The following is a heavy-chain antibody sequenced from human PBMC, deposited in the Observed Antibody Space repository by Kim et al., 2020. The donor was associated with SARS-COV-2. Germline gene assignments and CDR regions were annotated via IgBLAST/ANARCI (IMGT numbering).Heavy chain of an antibody. J-gene: IGHJ4*02. Sequence: KGRFTISRDNSKNSLYLQMNSLRTEDTALYYCAKADATYYYGSGSYYRDYWGQGTLVTVSS. D-gene: IGHD3-10*01. V-gene: IGHV3-43*01. CDR3: AKADATYYYGSGSYYRDY.